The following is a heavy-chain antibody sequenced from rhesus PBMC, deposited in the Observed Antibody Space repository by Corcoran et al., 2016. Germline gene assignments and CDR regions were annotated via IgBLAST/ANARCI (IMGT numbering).Heavy chain of an antibody. CDR2: IYGSGGDT. Sequence: QVQLQESGPGLVKPSETLSLTCTVSGGSISDRYYWNWIRQPPGTGLEWMGRIYGSGGDTSYNPSLKSRVTISKDTSKNQFSLKLSSVTAADTAVYYCARENYGSGYYTGDYWGQGVLVTVSS. V-gene: IGHV4-106*01. D-gene: IGHD3-28*01. J-gene: IGHJ4*01. CDR1: GGSISDRYY. CDR3: ARENYGSGYYTGDY.